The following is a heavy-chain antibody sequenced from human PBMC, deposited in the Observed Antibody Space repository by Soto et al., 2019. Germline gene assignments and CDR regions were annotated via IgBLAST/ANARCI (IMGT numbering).Heavy chain of an antibody. D-gene: IGHD3-10*01. CDR3: AVWFGELSTSYYFDY. J-gene: IGHJ4*02. V-gene: IGHV4-59*01. Sequence: SETLSLTCTVSGGSISSYYWSWIRQPPGKGLEWIGYIYYSGSTNYNPSLKSRVTISVDTSKNQFSLKLSSVTAADTAVYYCAVWFGELSTSYYFDYWGQGTLVTVSS. CDR2: IYYSGST. CDR1: GGSISSYY.